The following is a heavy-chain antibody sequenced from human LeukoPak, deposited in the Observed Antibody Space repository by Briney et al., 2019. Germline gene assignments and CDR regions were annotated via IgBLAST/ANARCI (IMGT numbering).Heavy chain of an antibody. Sequence: VASVKVSCKASGYTFTGYDMHWVRQAPGQGREWMGWIYPNSGGTNYAQKFQGRVTMTRDTSISTAYMELSRLRFDDTAVYYCAWGSEVGDYYFDYWGQGTLVTVSS. V-gene: IGHV1-2*02. CDR3: AWGSEVGDYYFDY. D-gene: IGHD1-26*01. CDR2: IYPNSGGT. J-gene: IGHJ4*02. CDR1: GYTFTGYD.